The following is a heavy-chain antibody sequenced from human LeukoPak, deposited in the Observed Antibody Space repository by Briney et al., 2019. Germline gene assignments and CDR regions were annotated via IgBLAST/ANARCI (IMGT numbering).Heavy chain of an antibody. CDR2: IYTSGST. D-gene: IGHD1-1*01. CDR3: ARRTSYYYYGMDV. CDR1: GGSISSYY. Sequence: PSETLSLTCTVSGGSISSYYWSWIRQPPGKGLEWIGYIYTSGSTNYNPSLKSRVTISVDTSKNQFSLKLSSVTAADTAVYYCARRTSYYYYGMDVWGQGTTVTVSS. J-gene: IGHJ6*02. V-gene: IGHV4-4*09.